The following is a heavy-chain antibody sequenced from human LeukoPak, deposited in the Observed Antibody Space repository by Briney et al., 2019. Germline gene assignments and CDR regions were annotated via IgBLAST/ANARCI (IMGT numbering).Heavy chain of an antibody. CDR3: AKALVIITNFDY. J-gene: IGHJ4*02. CDR2: ITSGGST. V-gene: IGHV3-23*01. Sequence: GGSLRLSCAASGFTFSSYAMSWVRQAPGKGLEWVSAITSGGSTYYADSVKGRFTIARDNSKNTLYLQMNSLRAEDTAVYYCAKALVIITNFDYWGQGTLVTVSS. D-gene: IGHD3-9*01. CDR1: GFTFSSYA.